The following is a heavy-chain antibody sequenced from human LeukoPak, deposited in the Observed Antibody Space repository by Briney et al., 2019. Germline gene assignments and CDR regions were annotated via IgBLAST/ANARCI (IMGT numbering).Heavy chain of an antibody. CDR3: ARSPSSSLDAFDI. CDR1: GYTFTGYY. D-gene: IGHD6-13*01. V-gene: IGHV1-2*06. J-gene: IGHJ3*02. Sequence: GASVKVSCKASGYTFTGYYMHWVRQAPGQGLEWMGRINPNSGGTNYAQKFQGRVTMTRDTSISTAYMELSRLRSDDTAVYYCARSPSSSLDAFDIWGQGTMVTVSS. CDR2: INPNSGGT.